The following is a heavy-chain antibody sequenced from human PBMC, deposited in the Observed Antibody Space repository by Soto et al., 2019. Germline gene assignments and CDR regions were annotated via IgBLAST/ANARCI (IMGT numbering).Heavy chain of an antibody. CDR1: GGSIGSSNYY. CDR3: GRLFYGSGSSYPAAIDY. CDR2: IYYTGST. D-gene: IGHD3-10*01. J-gene: IGHJ4*02. Sequence: SETLSLTCTVSGGSIGSSNYYWGWIRQPPGKGLEWIASIYYTGSTYYNPSLKSRVTISVDTSKNQFSLKLSSVTAADTAVYYCGRLFYGSGSSYPAAIDYWGQGTLVTV. V-gene: IGHV4-39*01.